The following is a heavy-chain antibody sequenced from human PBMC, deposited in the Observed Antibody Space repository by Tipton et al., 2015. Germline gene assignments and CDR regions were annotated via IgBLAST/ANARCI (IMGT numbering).Heavy chain of an antibody. V-gene: IGHV4-4*07. Sequence: TLSLTCSVSGGRLRSYYWNWIRQSAGKGLEWIGRIYSSGNTYYNPSLRGRAPFSEDTSKNQFSLTLTSVTAADTAVYYCARYLAAADGFFDDWGQGILVTVS. CDR1: GGRLRSYY. CDR3: ARYLAAADGFFDD. J-gene: IGHJ4*02. D-gene: IGHD6-13*01. CDR2: IYSSGNT.